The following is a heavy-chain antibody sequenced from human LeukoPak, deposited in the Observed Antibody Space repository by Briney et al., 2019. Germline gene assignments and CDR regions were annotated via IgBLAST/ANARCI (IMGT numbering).Heavy chain of an antibody. D-gene: IGHD6-19*01. V-gene: IGHV5-51*01. CDR3: ARHLPYNSAWGVDY. CDR2: IYPGDSET. Sequence: GESLKISCKGSGYSFTSYWIGWVRQMPGKGLEWMGFIYPGDSETRYSPSFQGQVTISADKSISTAYLQWSSLKASDTAMYCCARHLPYNSAWGVDYWGQGTLVTVSS. CDR1: GYSFTSYW. J-gene: IGHJ4*02.